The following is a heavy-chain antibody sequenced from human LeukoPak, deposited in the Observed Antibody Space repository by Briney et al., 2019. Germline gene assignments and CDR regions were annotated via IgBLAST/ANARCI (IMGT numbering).Heavy chain of an antibody. Sequence: KPSETLSLTCTVSGGSISSYYWSWLRQPPGEGLDWIGYIYYSGITNYNPSLKSRVTISVDTSKNQFSLRLSSVTAADTAVYYCAREAGTNEYYSDYWGQGTLVTVSS. CDR1: GGSISSYY. CDR3: AREAGTNEYYSDY. V-gene: IGHV4-59*01. J-gene: IGHJ4*02. CDR2: IYYSGIT. D-gene: IGHD2-8*01.